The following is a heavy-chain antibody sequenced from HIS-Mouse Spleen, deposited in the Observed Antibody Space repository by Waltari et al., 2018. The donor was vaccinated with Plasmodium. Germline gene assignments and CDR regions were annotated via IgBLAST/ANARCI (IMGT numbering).Heavy chain of an antibody. CDR1: GGSFSGSY. V-gene: IGHV4-34*01. Sequence: QVQLQQWGAGLLKPSAPLSLTCAGYGGSFSGSYWRWIRQPPGKGLEWIGEINHSGSTNYNPSLKSRVTISVDTSKNQFSLKLSSVTAADTAVYYCARGQLGIDAFDIWGQGTMVTVSS. J-gene: IGHJ3*02. D-gene: IGHD7-27*01. CDR2: INHSGST. CDR3: ARGQLGIDAFDI.